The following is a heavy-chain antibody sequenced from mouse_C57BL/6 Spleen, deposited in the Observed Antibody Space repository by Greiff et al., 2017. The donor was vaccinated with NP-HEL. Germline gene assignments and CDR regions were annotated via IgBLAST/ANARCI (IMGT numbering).Heavy chain of an antibody. CDR1: GYTFTSYW. CDR3: ARSHYDSGGFAY. D-gene: IGHD2-4*01. J-gene: IGHJ3*01. CDR2: IDPSDSYT. V-gene: IGHV1-50*01. Sequence: AQLQQPGAELVKPGASVKLSCKASGYTFTSYWMQWVKQRPGQGLEWIGEIDPSDSYTNYNQKFKGKATLTVDTSSSTAYMQLSSLTSEDSAVYYCARSHYDSGGFAYWGQGTLVTVSA.